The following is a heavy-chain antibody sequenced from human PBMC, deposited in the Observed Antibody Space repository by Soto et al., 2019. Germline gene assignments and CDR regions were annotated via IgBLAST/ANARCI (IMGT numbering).Heavy chain of an antibody. V-gene: IGHV3-74*01. CDR1: GFTFSKYW. Sequence: EVQLVESGGGLVQPGKALRLSCAASGFTFSKYWMHWVRQAPGKGPVWVSYISGDGTTTDYADSVKGRFTISRDNAKNTLYLQMDSLRVEDTAVYYCAIQDCTNDVCLEAAVTVGGGLDYWGQGAQVTVTS. CDR3: AIQDCTNDVCLEAAVTVGGGLDY. CDR2: ISGDGTTT. J-gene: IGHJ4*02. D-gene: IGHD2-8*01.